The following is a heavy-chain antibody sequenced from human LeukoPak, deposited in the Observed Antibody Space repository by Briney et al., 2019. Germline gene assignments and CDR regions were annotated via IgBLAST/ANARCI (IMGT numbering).Heavy chain of an antibody. V-gene: IGHV3-23*01. Sequence: GGSLRLSCAASGCTFSIYAMSWVRQAPGKGLQWVSSITSRGESTWYVDSVKGRFTITRDNSENTLYLQMHSLRAEDTAVYYCARDRPNYYGSDGHYYRRDGDYWGRGTLVSVSP. D-gene: IGHD3-22*01. J-gene: IGHJ4*02. CDR2: ITSRGEST. CDR3: ARDRPNYYGSDGHYYRRDGDY. CDR1: GCTFSIYA.